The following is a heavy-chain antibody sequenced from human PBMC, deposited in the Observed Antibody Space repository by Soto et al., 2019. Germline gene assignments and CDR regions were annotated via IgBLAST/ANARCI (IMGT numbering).Heavy chain of an antibody. CDR2: TYFMSKWYN. V-gene: IGHV6-1*01. CDR1: GDSLSSISSA. D-gene: IGHD3-10*01. J-gene: IGHJ6*02. CDR3: ARGLTSALDSGGDYFYYYAMDV. Sequence: SQTLSLTCAISGDSLSSISSAWNWFRQSPSRGLEWLGRTYFMSKWYNDYAVSVRSRMTINPDTSKNQFSLQLNSVTPEDTAVYFCARGLTSALDSGGDYFYYYAMDVWDQGTTVTVSS.